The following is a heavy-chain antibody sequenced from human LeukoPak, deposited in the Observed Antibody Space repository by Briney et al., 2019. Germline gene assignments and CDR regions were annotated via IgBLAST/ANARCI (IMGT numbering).Heavy chain of an antibody. CDR3: ARVKSYSSGFDY. V-gene: IGHV3-11*06. Sequence: GGSLRLSCAASGFTFSDYYMSWIRQAPGKGLEWVSYISSSSYTNYADSVKGRFTVSRDNAKNSLYLQMNSLRAEDTAVYYCARVKSYSSGFDYWGQGTLVTVSS. CDR1: GFTFSDYY. J-gene: IGHJ4*02. CDR2: ISSSSYT. D-gene: IGHD6-25*01.